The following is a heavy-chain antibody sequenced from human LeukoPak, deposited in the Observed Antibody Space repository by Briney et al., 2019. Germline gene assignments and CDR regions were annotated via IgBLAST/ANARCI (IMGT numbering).Heavy chain of an antibody. J-gene: IGHJ3*02. CDR1: GGSFNSYY. Sequence: PSETLSLTCAVYGGSFNSYYWSWIRQPPGKGLEWIGEINHSGSTNYNPSLKSRVTMSVGTSKNQFSLKLSSVTAADTAVYYCARVYYYDSSGYYNDDAFDIWGQGTMVTVSS. V-gene: IGHV4-34*01. CDR2: INHSGST. CDR3: ARVYYYDSSGYYNDDAFDI. D-gene: IGHD3-22*01.